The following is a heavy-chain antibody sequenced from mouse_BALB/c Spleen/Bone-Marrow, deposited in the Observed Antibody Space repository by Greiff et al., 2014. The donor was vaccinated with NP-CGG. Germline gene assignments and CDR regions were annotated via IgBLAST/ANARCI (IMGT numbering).Heavy chain of an antibody. CDR1: GFTFNSYG. D-gene: IGHD2-4*01. Sequence: EVQVVESGGGLVKSGGSLKLSCAASGFTFNSYGMSWVRQTPEKRLEWVATISGGGSYTFYPDSVEGRFTISRDNAKNNLYLQLSSLRSEDTALYYCARHAYYDQTEVSFVYWGQGTLVTVSA. J-gene: IGHJ3*01. V-gene: IGHV5-9-2*01. CDR2: ISGGGSYT. CDR3: ARHAYYDQTEVSFVY.